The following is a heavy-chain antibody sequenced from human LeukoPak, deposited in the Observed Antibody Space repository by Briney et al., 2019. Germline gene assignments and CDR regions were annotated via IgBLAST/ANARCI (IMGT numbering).Heavy chain of an antibody. J-gene: IGHJ4*02. CDR3: ARHALLWFGELLLDY. CDR2: IYTSGST. D-gene: IGHD3-10*01. CDR1: GGSISSYY. V-gene: IGHV4-4*07. Sequence: SETLSLTCTVSGGSISSYYWSWIRQPAGKGLEWIGRIYTSGSTNYNPSLKSRVTMSVDTSKNQFSLKLSSVTAADTAVYYCARHALLWFGELLLDYWGQGTLVTVSS.